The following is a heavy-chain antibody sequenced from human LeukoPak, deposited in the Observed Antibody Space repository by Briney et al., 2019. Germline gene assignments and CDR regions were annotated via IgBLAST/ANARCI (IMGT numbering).Heavy chain of an antibody. V-gene: IGHV3-11*01. CDR1: GFTFSDYY. J-gene: IGHJ6*02. CDR2: ISSSGSTI. Sequence: GRSLRLSCAASGFTFSDYYMSWIRQAPGKGLEWVSYISSSGSTIYYADSVKGRFTISRDNAKNSLYLQMNSLRAEDTAVYYCARRMNYYYYGMDVWGQGTTVTVSS. CDR3: ARRMNYYYYGMDV.